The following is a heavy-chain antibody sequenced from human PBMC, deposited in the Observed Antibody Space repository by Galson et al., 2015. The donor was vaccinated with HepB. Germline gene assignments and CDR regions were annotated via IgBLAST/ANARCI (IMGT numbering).Heavy chain of an antibody. CDR3: AKVGIAAGTFRYFDY. CDR2: IKGSGDNT. D-gene: IGHD6-13*01. Sequence: SLRLSCAASGFTFSSYAMIWVRQAPGKGLEWVSAIKGSGDNTYYADSVKGRFTISRDNSKNTLYLQMNSLRAEDAAVYYCAKVGIAAGTFRYFDYWGQGTLVTVSS. J-gene: IGHJ4*02. V-gene: IGHV3-23*01. CDR1: GFTFSSYA.